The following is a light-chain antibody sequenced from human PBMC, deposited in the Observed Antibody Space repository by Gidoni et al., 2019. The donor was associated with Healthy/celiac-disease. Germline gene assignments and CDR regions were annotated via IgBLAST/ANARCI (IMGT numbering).Light chain of an antibody. CDR2: GNS. CDR1: SSNIGAGYD. J-gene: IGLJ2*01. V-gene: IGLV1-40*01. CDR3: QSYDSSLSVV. Sequence: QSVLTQPPSVSVAPGQRVTISCTGSSSNIGAGYDVHWYHQLPGTAPKLLSYGNSNRPSGVPDRFSGSKSGTSASLAITGLQAEDEADYYCQSYDSSLSVVFGGGTKLTVL.